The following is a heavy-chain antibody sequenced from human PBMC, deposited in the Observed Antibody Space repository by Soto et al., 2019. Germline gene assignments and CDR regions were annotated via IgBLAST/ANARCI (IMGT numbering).Heavy chain of an antibody. J-gene: IGHJ4*02. V-gene: IGHV3-23*01. CDR2: ISGSGGST. CDR3: AKSYDSSGYYYPKPYYFDY. CDR1: GFTFSSYA. D-gene: IGHD3-22*01. Sequence: GGSLRLSCAASGFTFSSYAMSWVRQAPGKGLEWVSAISGSGGSTYYADSVKGRFTISRDNSKNTLYLQMNSLRAEDTAVYYCAKSYDSSGYYYPKPYYFDYWGQGPRSPSPQ.